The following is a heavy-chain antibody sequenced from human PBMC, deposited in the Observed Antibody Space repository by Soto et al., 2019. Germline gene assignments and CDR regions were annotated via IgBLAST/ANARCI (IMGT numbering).Heavy chain of an antibody. J-gene: IGHJ5*02. D-gene: IGHD3-22*01. V-gene: IGHV5-51*01. CDR1: GYSFTSYW. CDR2: IYPGDSDT. Sequence: GESLKISCKGSGYSFTSYWIGWVRQMPGKGLEWMGIIYPGDSDTRYSPSFQGQVTISADKSISTAYLQWSSLKASDTAMYYCARLYYYDSSGYYGVTNWFDPWGQGTLVTVSS. CDR3: ARLYYYDSSGYYGVTNWFDP.